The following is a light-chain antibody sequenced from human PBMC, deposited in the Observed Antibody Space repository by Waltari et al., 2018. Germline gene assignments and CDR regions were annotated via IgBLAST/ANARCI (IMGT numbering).Light chain of an antibody. J-gene: IGLJ3*02. CDR2: TND. CDR3: ATWDDRLNGWV. Sequence: QSVLTQPPSASGTPGQRVTTSCSGSTSNVDVNTVNWYQHLPGSAPKLLIYTNDQRPSGVPDRFSGAKSGTSASLAISGLQSDDEGHYYCATWDDRLNGWVFGGGTKLTVL. CDR1: TSNVDVNT. V-gene: IGLV1-44*01.